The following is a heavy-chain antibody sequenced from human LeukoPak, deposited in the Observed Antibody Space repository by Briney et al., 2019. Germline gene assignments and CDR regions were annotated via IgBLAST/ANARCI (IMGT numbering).Heavy chain of an antibody. Sequence: ASVKVSCKVSGYTLTELSMHWVRQAPGKGLEWMGGFDPEDGETIYAQKFQGRVTMTEDTSTDTAYTELSSLRSEDTAVYYCATWAQLVDYYYYYGMDVWGQGTTVTVSS. V-gene: IGHV1-24*01. CDR1: GYTLTELS. CDR2: FDPEDGET. CDR3: ATWAQLVDYYYYYGMDV. J-gene: IGHJ6*02. D-gene: IGHD6-6*01.